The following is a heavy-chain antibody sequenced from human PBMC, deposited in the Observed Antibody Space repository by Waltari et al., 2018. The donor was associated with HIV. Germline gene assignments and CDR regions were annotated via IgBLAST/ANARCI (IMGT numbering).Heavy chain of an antibody. Sequence: QVQLQESGPGLVKPSQTLSLTCTVSGGSISSGSYYWSWIRQPAGKGLEWIGRIYTRGSTNYNPSLKSRVTISVDTSKNQFSLKLSSVTAADTAVYYCASARSYTFDYWGQGTLVTVSS. CDR1: GGSISSGSYY. J-gene: IGHJ4*02. D-gene: IGHD3-10*01. CDR3: ASARSYTFDY. CDR2: IYTRGST. V-gene: IGHV4-61*02.